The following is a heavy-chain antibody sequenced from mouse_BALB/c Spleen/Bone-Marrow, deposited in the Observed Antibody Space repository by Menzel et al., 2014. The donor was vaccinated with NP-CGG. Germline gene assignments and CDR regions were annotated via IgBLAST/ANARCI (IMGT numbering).Heavy chain of an antibody. V-gene: IGHV5-12*01. CDR1: GFTFSDYY. J-gene: IGHJ2*01. CDR2: ISTGGGST. D-gene: IGHD2-10*02. CDR3: TRQRKYAF. Sequence: EVKLVESGGGLEQTGGNLKLSCAAYGFTFSDYYMYWVRQTPEKRLERVAYISTGGGSTYYPDTVKGRFTISIDNAKNPLDLQMCPLKSQDTAMYYWTRQRKYAFWSQGITLTVAS.